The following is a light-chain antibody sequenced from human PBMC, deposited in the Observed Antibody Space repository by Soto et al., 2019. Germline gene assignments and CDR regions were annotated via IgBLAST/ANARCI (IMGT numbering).Light chain of an antibody. V-gene: IGKV1-5*03. CDR2: KAS. J-gene: IGKJ1*01. Sequence: DIQMTQSPSTLSASVGDRVNITCRASQSISSWLAWYQQKPGKAPKLLIYKASSLESGVPSRFSGSGSGTEFTLTLSSLQPDDFATYYCQQYNTYWTFGQGTKVDNK. CDR1: QSISSW. CDR3: QQYNTYWT.